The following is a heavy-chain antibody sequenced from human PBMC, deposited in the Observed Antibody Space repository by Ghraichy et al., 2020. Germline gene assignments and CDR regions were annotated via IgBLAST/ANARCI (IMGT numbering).Heavy chain of an antibody. Sequence: SVKVSCKASGGTFSSYAISWVRQAPGQGLEWMGGIIPIFGTANYAQKFQGRVTITADESTSTAYMELSSLRSEDTAVYYGARRATGTDYAFDIWGQGTMVTVSS. V-gene: IGHV1-69*13. J-gene: IGHJ3*02. CDR1: GGTFSSYA. CDR3: ARRATGTDYAFDI. CDR2: IIPIFGTA. D-gene: IGHD1-1*01.